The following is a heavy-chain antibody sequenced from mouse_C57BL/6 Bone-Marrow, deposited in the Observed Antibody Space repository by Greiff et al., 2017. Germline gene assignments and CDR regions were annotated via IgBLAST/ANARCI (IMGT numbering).Heavy chain of an antibody. CDR1: GFSFDTYA. CDR2: IRSKSNNYAT. V-gene: IGHV10-1*01. J-gene: IGHJ4*01. Sequence: EVQRVESGGGLVQPKGSLKLSCAASGFSFDTYAMNWVRQAPGKGLEWVARIRSKSNNYATYYADSVKDRFTISRDDSESMLYLQMNNLKTEDTAMYYCVGQRGYYDYDGGYYYAMDYWGQGTSVTVSS. D-gene: IGHD2-4*01. CDR3: VGQRGYYDYDGGYYYAMDY.